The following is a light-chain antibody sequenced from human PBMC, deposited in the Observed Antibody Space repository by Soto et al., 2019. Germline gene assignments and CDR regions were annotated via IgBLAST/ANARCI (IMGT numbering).Light chain of an antibody. CDR1: QSIRTY. J-gene: IGKJ1*01. CDR3: PHSSSTLLT. V-gene: IGKV1-39*01. CDR2: TAS. Sequence: QVTLSPKSLYASVGDRFTITFRASQSIRTYLNWYQQQPGIAPKLLIYTASTLQSGVPSRFSGSGSGTDFTLTISSLQPEDFAPYHSPHSSSTLLTFGQGTKVDIK.